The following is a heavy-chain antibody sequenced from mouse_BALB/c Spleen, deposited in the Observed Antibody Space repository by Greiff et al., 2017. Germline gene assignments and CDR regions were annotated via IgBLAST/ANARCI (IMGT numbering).Heavy chain of an antibody. CDR1: GFTFSSYG. Sequence: EVKLVESGGDLVKPGGSLKLSCAASGFTFSSYGMSWVRQTPDKRLEWVATISSGGSYTYYPDSVKGRFTISRDNDKNTLYLQMSSLKSEDTAMYYCARQDGYYAMDYWGQGTSVTVSS. V-gene: IGHV5-6*01. D-gene: IGHD2-3*01. CDR3: ARQDGYYAMDY. CDR2: ISSGGSYT. J-gene: IGHJ4*01.